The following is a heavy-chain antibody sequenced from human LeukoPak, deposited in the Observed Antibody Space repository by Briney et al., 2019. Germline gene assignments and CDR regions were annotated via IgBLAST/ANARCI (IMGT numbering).Heavy chain of an antibody. CDR3: ATTSNSYLTLDN. V-gene: IGHV3-30*03. Sequence: GGSLRLSCAASGFTFSNYGIHWVRQAPGKGLEWVAVISFDGSKKYYADSVKGRFTISRDNSKNTLYLQMNSLRPEDTAVYYCATTSNSYLTLDNWGQGILVTVSS. D-gene: IGHD4-23*01. CDR2: ISFDGSKK. J-gene: IGHJ4*02. CDR1: GFTFSNYG.